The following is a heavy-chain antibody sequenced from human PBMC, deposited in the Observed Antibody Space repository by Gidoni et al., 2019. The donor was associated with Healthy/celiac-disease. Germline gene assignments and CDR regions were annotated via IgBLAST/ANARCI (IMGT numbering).Heavy chain of an antibody. CDR2: IYGVGST. Sequence: EVQLVESGGGLVQPGGSLRLSCAASGFTVSSNYMSWVRQAPGKGLEWVSVIYGVGSTYYADSVKGSFTISRDNSKNTLFLQMTGLGAEDTAVYYCARGGYCSGPSCFAAGYYGMDVWGQGTTVTFSS. D-gene: IGHD2-2*01. V-gene: IGHV3-66*01. CDR3: ARGGYCSGPSCFAAGYYGMDV. J-gene: IGHJ6*02. CDR1: GFTVSSNY.